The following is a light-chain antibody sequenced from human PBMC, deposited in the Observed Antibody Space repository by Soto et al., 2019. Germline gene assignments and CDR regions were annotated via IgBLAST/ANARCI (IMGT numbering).Light chain of an antibody. J-gene: IGKJ5*01. V-gene: IGKV4-1*01. CDR3: QQYYTTPIT. CDR2: WAS. CDR1: QSVLYSSNNKNY. Sequence: DIVMTQSPDSLAVSLGERATINCKSSQSVLYSSNNKNYLAWYQQKPGQPPKALIYWASTRESGVPDRFSGSGSGTDFTLTISSLQAEDVAVYYCQQYYTTPITFGQGTRLEIK.